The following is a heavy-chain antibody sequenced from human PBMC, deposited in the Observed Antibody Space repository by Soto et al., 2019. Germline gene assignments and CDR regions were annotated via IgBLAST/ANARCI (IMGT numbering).Heavy chain of an antibody. CDR3: ARETNHGDYVAFDI. CDR2: VSYSGGST. CDR1: GFTFSSYA. J-gene: IGHJ3*02. V-gene: IGHV3-23*01. D-gene: IGHD4-17*01. Sequence: GGSLRLSCAASGFTFSSYAMSWVRQAPGGGLEWVSAVSYSGGSTYYADSVKGRFTISRDNSKNTLYLQMNSLRAEDTAVYYCARETNHGDYVAFDIWGQGTMVTVSS.